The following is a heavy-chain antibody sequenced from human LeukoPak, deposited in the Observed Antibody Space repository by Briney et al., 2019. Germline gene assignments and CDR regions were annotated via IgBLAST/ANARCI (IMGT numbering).Heavy chain of an antibody. V-gene: IGHV4-30-4*08. CDR1: GGSISSSSFY. CDR2: IYYSGST. CDR3: ARERSSPLYYFDY. D-gene: IGHD2-2*01. Sequence: SETLSLTCTVSGGSISSSSFYWGWIRQPPGKGLEWIGYIYYSGSTYYNPSLKSRVTISVDTSKNQFSLKLSSVTAADTAVYYCARERSSPLYYFDYWGQGTLVTVSS. J-gene: IGHJ4*02.